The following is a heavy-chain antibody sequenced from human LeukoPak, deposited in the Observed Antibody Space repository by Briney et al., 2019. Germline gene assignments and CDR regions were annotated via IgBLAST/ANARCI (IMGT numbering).Heavy chain of an antibody. Sequence: GGSLRLSCAASGFTFSSYAMHWVRQAPGKGLEWVAVISYDGSNKYYADSVKGRFTISRDNSKNTLYLQMNSLRAEDTAVYYCARVLLQYQLLPDDFWGGPPGYWGQGTLVTVSS. J-gene: IGHJ4*02. V-gene: IGHV3-30*01. D-gene: IGHD2-2*01. CDR1: GFTFSSYA. CDR2: ISYDGSNK. CDR3: ARVLLQYQLLPDDFWGGPPGY.